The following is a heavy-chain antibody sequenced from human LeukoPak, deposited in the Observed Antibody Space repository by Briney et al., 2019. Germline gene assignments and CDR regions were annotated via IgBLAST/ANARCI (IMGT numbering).Heavy chain of an antibody. J-gene: IGHJ4*02. D-gene: IGHD3-22*01. V-gene: IGHV3-23*01. CDR1: GFTFSSYA. CDR3: AKGSYYYDRSGYYDPKYYFDY. CDR2: ISGSGGST. Sequence: PGGSLRLSCAASGFTFSSYAMSWVRQAPGKGLEWVSAISGSGGSTYYADSVKGRFTISRDNSKNTLYLQMNSLRAEDTAVYYCAKGSYYYDRSGYYDPKYYFDYWGQGTLVTVSS.